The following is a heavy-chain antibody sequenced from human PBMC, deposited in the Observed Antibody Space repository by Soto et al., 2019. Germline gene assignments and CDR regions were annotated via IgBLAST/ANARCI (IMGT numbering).Heavy chain of an antibody. Sequence: SETPSLTCTVSGGSVSSGSYYWSWIRQPPGKGLEWIGYIYYTGSTNYNPSLKSRVTISIDTSKNQFSLKLTSVTAADTAVFRCARLYPAGFTTCRRDYWGQGTRVTV. CDR1: GGSVSSGSYY. CDR2: IYYTGST. V-gene: IGHV4-61*01. J-gene: IGHJ4*01. CDR3: ARLYPAGFTTCRRDY. D-gene: IGHD3-16*01.